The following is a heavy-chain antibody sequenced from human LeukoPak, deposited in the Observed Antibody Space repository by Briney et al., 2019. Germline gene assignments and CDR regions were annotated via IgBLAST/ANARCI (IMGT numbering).Heavy chain of an antibody. J-gene: IGHJ4*02. V-gene: IGHV3-9*01. CDR1: GFTFDDYA. CDR2: ISRNSGSI. D-gene: IGHD6-13*01. CDR3: VRAPYSSSWYYFDY. Sequence: GGSLRLSCAASGFTFDDYAMHWVRQAPGKGLEWVSGISRNSGSIVYADSVKGRFTISRDDAKNSLYLQMNSLRAEDTAVYYCVRAPYSSSWYYFDYWGQGTLVTVSS.